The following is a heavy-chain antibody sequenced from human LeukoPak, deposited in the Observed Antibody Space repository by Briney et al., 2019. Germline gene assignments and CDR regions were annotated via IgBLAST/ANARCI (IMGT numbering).Heavy chain of an antibody. J-gene: IGHJ4*02. CDR2: INPNSGDT. CDR3: ARDLTYYYDSSGYYSLVY. Sequence: ASVKVSCKASGYTFTGYYTHWVRQAPGQGLEWMGWINPNSGDTNYAQKFQGWVTMTRDTSISTAYMELSRLRSDDTAVYYCARDLTYYYDSSGYYSLVYWGQGTLVTVSS. D-gene: IGHD3-22*01. V-gene: IGHV1-2*04. CDR1: GYTFTGYY.